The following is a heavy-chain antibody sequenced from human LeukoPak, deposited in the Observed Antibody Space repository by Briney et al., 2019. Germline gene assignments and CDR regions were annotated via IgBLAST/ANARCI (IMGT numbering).Heavy chain of an antibody. Sequence: GGSLRLSCAASGFTVSNTFVTWVRQAPGKGPEWVSIIYTGGTKHYADSVRGRFTNSRDDSKNTLYLQMNSLRAEDTAVYYCARGQNIPAWGQGTLVTVSS. V-gene: IGHV3-53*01. J-gene: IGHJ4*02. CDR3: ARGQNIPA. CDR1: GFTVSNTF. D-gene: IGHD1/OR15-1a*01. CDR2: IYTGGTK.